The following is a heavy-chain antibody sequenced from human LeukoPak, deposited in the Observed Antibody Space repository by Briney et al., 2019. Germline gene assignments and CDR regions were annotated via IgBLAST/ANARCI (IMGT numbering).Heavy chain of an antibody. Sequence: PGRSLRLSCAASGFTFDDYAMHWVRQAPGKGLEWVSGISWNSGSIGYADSVKGRFTISRDNAKNTLYLQMNSLRAEDTAVYYCARDPYYDYVWGSYRSYFDYWGQGTLVTVSS. D-gene: IGHD3-16*02. CDR2: ISWNSGSI. J-gene: IGHJ4*02. CDR1: GFTFDDYA. CDR3: ARDPYYDYVWGSYRSYFDY. V-gene: IGHV3-9*01.